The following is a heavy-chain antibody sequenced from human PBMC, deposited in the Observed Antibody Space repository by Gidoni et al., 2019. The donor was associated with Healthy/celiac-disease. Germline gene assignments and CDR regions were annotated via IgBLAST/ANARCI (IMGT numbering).Heavy chain of an antibody. J-gene: IGHJ4*02. D-gene: IGHD6-19*01. CDR1: GFTFSSYG. V-gene: IGHV3-33*01. CDR2: IWYDGSNK. Sequence: QVQLVESGGGVVQPGRSLRLSCAASGFTFSSYGMHWVRKAPGKGLEWLAVIWYDGSNKYYADSVKGRFTISRDNSKNTLYLQMNSLRAEDTAVYYCARDGGWYEPPDYWGQGTLVTVSS. CDR3: ARDGGWYEPPDY.